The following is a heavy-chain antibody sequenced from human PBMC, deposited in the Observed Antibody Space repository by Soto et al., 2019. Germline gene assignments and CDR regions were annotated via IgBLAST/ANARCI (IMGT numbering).Heavy chain of an antibody. Sequence: EVQLLESGGGLVQPGGSLRLSCAASGFTFSSYAMSWVRQAPGKGLEWVSAISGSGGSTYYADSVKGRFTISRDNSKNTLYLQMNSLRAEGTAVYYCATSPWDTAMGSGYDGMDVWGQGTTVTVSS. CDR2: ISGSGGST. J-gene: IGHJ6*02. V-gene: IGHV3-23*01. D-gene: IGHD5-18*01. CDR3: ATSPWDTAMGSGYDGMDV. CDR1: GFTFSSYA.